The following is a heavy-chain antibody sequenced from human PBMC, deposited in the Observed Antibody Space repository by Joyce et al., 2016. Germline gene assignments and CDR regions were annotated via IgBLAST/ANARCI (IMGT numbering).Heavy chain of an antibody. Sequence: EVQLLESGGGLVQPGGSLRLSCAAYGFTFSTYSMNWVRQAPGKGLEWVSFIRCSSSTIYYYADSVKGRFTISRDNAKNSLYLQMNSLRAEDTAIYYCARSAYEFDYWGQGTLVTVSS. CDR2: IRCSSSTI. CDR3: ARSAYEFDY. V-gene: IGHV3-48*01. CDR1: GFTFSTYS. J-gene: IGHJ4*02. D-gene: IGHD5-12*01.